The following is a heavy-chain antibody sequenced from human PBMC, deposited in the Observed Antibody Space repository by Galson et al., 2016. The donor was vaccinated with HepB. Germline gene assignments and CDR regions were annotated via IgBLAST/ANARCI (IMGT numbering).Heavy chain of an antibody. CDR3: GKGLHYYYGDAFDI. D-gene: IGHD3-16*01. J-gene: IGHJ3*02. V-gene: IGHV3-23*01. Sequence: SLRLSCAASEFTFSDCAMSWVRQAPGQGLEWVSGISGSGGSIDYTDSVKGRFTISRNNARETVYLQMNDLRAEDTALYYCGKGLHYYYGDAFDIWGQGTMVTVSS. CDR1: EFTFSDCA. CDR2: ISGSGGSI.